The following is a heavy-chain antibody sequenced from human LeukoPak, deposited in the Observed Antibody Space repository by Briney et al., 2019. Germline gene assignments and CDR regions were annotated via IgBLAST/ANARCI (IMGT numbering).Heavy chain of an antibody. J-gene: IGHJ4*02. Sequence: SETLSLTCAVSGGSISSNNWWIWVCQSPEKGLEWIGEIYHDGSTNYNPSLKSRVTISMDKSKNQLSLKLNFVTAANTAVYYCARDRGGYTYSHDYWGQGTLVTVSS. CDR2: IYHDGST. D-gene: IGHD5-18*01. V-gene: IGHV4-4*02. CDR1: GGSISSNNW. CDR3: ARDRGGYTYSHDY.